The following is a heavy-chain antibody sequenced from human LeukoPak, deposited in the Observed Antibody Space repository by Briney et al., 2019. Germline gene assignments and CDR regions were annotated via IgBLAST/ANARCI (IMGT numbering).Heavy chain of an antibody. CDR2: IRSDSSTT. Sequence: HTRGSLRLSCAASGFTFSSFSMNWVRQAPGEGREWVSSIRSDSSTTWYADSVKGRFTVSRDNAKNSLYLQLTSLTVEDTAVYYCVRDLNYVFDYWGQGTLVTVSS. J-gene: IGHJ4*02. CDR3: VRDLNYVFDY. CDR1: GFTFSSFS. D-gene: IGHD4-11*01. V-gene: IGHV3-48*01.